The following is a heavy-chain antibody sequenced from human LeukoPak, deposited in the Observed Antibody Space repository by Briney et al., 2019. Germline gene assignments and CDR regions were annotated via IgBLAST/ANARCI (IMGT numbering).Heavy chain of an antibody. CDR3: AKDRQTTVFD. V-gene: IGHV3-30*18. Sequence: SCKASGGTFSSYGMHWVRQAPGKGLEWVAVISYDGSKKYYADSVKGRFTISRDNSKNRLYLQMNSLRAEDTALYYCAKDRQTTVFDWGQGTLVTVSS. CDR1: GGTFSSYG. J-gene: IGHJ4*02. D-gene: IGHD4-17*01. CDR2: ISYDGSKK.